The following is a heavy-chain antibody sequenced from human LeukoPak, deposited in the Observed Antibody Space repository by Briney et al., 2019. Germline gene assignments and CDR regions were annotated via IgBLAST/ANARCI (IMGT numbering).Heavy chain of an antibody. CDR3: GRVRTSGNYYIDS. D-gene: IGHD6-19*01. Sequence: PGGSLRLSCAASGFTFSSYSMNWVRQAPGKGLVWVSHVNTDGTGTRYADSVKGRFTISRDNAKNTLYLEMNSLRAEDTALYYCGRVRTSGNYYIDSWGQGTLVTVSS. CDR2: VNTDGTGT. J-gene: IGHJ4*02. CDR1: GFTFSSYS. V-gene: IGHV3-74*01.